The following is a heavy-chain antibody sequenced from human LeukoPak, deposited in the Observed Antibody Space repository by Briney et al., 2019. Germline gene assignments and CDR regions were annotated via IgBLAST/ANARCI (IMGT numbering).Heavy chain of an antibody. D-gene: IGHD2-15*01. CDR2: ISGSGGST. Sequence: GGSLRLSCAASGFTFSSYAMSWVRQAPGKGLEWVSAISGSGGSTYYADSVKGRFTISRDNSKNTLYLQMNSLRAEDTAVYYCAKEIAATYGETYFDYWAQGTLVTVSS. CDR3: AKEIAATYGETYFDY. V-gene: IGHV3-23*01. CDR1: GFTFSSYA. J-gene: IGHJ4*02.